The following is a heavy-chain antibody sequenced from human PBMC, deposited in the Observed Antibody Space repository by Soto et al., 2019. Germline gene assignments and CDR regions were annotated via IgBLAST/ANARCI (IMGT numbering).Heavy chain of an antibody. Sequence: ASVKVSCKASGYTLTSYYLHWVRQAPGQGPEWMGIINPSGGITNDAQKFQDRVTMASDTSTSTVYMELSSLRSEDTAVYYCARGISTTRYYYYYGMDVWGQGTTVTVS. V-gene: IGHV1-46*01. CDR3: ARGISTTRYYYYYGMDV. CDR1: GYTLTSYY. J-gene: IGHJ6*01. CDR2: INPSGGIT. D-gene: IGHD2-2*01.